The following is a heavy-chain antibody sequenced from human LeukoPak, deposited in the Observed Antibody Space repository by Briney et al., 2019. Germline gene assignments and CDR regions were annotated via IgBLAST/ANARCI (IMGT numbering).Heavy chain of an antibody. Sequence: GGSLRLSCAASGFTFSSYAMSWVRQAPGKGLEWISAIRGSGDDTYYVDSVKGWFTISRDNSKNTLYLQMNSLRAEDTAIYYCAKAHDDWNYVYFRHWGQGTPVTVSS. CDR1: GFTFSSYA. V-gene: IGHV3-23*01. CDR2: IRGSGDDT. D-gene: IGHD1-7*01. CDR3: AKAHDDWNYVYFRH. J-gene: IGHJ1*01.